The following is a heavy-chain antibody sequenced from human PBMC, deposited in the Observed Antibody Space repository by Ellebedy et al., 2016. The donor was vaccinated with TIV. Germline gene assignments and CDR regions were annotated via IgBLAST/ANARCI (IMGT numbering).Heavy chain of an antibody. V-gene: IGHV3-21*01. CDR2: ISDFSAYR. CDR1: GFTFSTYP. Sequence: PGGSLRLSCAASGFTFSTYPMNWVRQAPGKGLEWVSSISDFSAYRFYADSVKGRFTTSRDNAKNTVYLQMDNLRAEDTAVYYCATFPPGYWGQGALVTVSS. J-gene: IGHJ4*02. D-gene: IGHD2/OR15-2a*01. CDR3: ATFPPGY.